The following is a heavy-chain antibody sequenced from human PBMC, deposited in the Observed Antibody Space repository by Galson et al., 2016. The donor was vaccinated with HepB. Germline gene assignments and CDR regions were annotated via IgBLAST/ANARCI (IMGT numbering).Heavy chain of an antibody. D-gene: IGHD2-21*02. V-gene: IGHV1-46*01. J-gene: IGHJ4*02. Sequence: SVKVSCKASGYTFTSHFIHWVRQAPGQGLEWMGIIDPSGGRTSYTQKFQGRVTVTRDTSTSTVYMDLSSLRSEDTAMYSCARGHLVLVTAILRPLDSWGQGTLVTVSS. CDR2: IDPSGGRT. CDR3: ARGHLVLVTAILRPLDS. CDR1: GYTFTSHF.